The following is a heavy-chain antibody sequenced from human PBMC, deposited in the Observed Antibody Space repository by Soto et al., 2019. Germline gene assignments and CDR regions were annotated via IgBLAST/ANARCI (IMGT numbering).Heavy chain of an antibody. J-gene: IGHJ4*02. V-gene: IGHV1-3*01. CDR1: GYTFTSYA. CDR3: ARGSEPAYSSWYVNGDF. CDR2: INAGNGNT. Sequence: QVQLVQSGAEVKKPGASVKISCKASGYTFTSYAIHWVRQAPGQRLDWMGWINAGNGNTKYSEKFQGRVTITRETSATTAYWDVSSLRFEDTAVYYGARGSEPAYSSWYVNGDFWGQGTLITVSS. D-gene: IGHD6-13*01.